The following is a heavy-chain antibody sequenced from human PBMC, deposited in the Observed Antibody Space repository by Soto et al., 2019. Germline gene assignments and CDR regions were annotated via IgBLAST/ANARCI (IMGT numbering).Heavy chain of an antibody. V-gene: IGHV3-23*01. J-gene: IGHJ4*02. Sequence: EVQLLESGGGLVQPGGSLRLSCAASGFTFSSYVMSWVRQAPGKGLEWVSAIGGSGGSTYYADSVEGPFTISRDNSKNTLYLKMNSLRAEDTAVYYCAKDHLGGYDYWGQGTLVTVSS. CDR1: GFTFSSYV. D-gene: IGHD3-16*01. CDR3: AKDHLGGYDY. CDR2: IGGSGGST.